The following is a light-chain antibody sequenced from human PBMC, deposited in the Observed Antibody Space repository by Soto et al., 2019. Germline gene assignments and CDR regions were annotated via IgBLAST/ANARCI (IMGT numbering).Light chain of an antibody. CDR3: AAWDDSLNGYV. V-gene: IGLV1-44*01. CDR2: ANN. CDR1: SSNIGSNT. J-gene: IGLJ1*01. Sequence: QSVLTQPPSASGTPGQRVTSSCSGSSSNIGSNTVNWYQQLPGTAPKLLIHANNQRPSGVPDRFSGSKSGTSASLAISWLQSEEADYYCAAWDDSLNGYVFGTGTKSPS.